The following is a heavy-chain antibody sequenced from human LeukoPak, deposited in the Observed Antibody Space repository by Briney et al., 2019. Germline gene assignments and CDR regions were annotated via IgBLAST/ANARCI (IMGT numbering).Heavy chain of an antibody. V-gene: IGHV1-24*01. Sequence: ASVKVSCKVSGYTLTELSMHWVRQAPGKGLEWMGGFDPEDGETIYAQKFQGRVTMTEDTSTDTAHMELSSLRSEDTAVYYCATASDYYDSSGYSRGWFDPWGQGTLVTVSS. J-gene: IGHJ5*02. D-gene: IGHD3-22*01. CDR2: FDPEDGET. CDR3: ATASDYYDSSGYSRGWFDP. CDR1: GYTLTELS.